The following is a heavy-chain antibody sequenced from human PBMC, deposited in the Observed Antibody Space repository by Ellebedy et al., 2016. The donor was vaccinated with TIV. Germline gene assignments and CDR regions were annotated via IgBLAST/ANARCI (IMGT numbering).Heavy chain of an antibody. CDR3: ARAGAPWFHFDY. V-gene: IGHV1-69*13. CDR1: GGTFSSYA. CDR2: IIPIFGTA. J-gene: IGHJ4*02. Sequence: SVKVSCXASGGTFSSYAISWVRQAPGQGLEWMGGIIPIFGTANYAQKFQGRVTITADESTSTAYMELSSLRSEDTAVYYCARAGAPWFHFDYWGQGTLVTVSS. D-gene: IGHD3-10*01.